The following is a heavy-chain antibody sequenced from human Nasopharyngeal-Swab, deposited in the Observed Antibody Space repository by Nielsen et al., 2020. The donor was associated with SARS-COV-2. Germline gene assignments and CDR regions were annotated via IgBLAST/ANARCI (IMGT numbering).Heavy chain of an antibody. V-gene: IGHV3-53*01. CDR3: ARTGTTWGPFDY. CDR2: IYSSGST. CDR1: GFTVSSNY. J-gene: IGHJ4*02. Sequence: GGSLRLSCVASGFTVSSNYMSWVRQAPGKGLEWVSVIYSSGSTYYADSVKGRFTISRDNSKNTLYLQMNSLRAEDTAVYYCARTGTTWGPFDYWGQGTLVTVSS. D-gene: IGHD1-1*01.